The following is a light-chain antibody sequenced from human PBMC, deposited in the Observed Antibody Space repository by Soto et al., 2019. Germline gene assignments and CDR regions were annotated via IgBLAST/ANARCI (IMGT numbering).Light chain of an antibody. CDR3: QQYNNWPPLT. V-gene: IGKV3-15*01. CDR1: QSVSSN. CDR2: GAS. Sequence: ETVMTQSPATLSVSPGERAPLSCRASQSVSSNLAWYQQKPGQAPRLLSYGASTRATGIPARFSGSGSGTEFTLTISSLQSEDFAVYCCQQYNNWPPLTFGGGTKVESK. J-gene: IGKJ4*01.